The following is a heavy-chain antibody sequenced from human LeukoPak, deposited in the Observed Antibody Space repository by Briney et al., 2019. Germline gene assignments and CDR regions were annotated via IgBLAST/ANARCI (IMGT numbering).Heavy chain of an antibody. Sequence: NASETLSLTCAVYGGSFSGYYWSWIRQPPGKGLEWIGEINHSGSTYYNPSLKSRVTISVDTSKNQFSLKLSSVTAADTAVYYCARDPDSGSYFVDIWGQGTMVTVSS. CDR3: ARDPDSGSYFVDI. V-gene: IGHV4-34*01. J-gene: IGHJ3*02. D-gene: IGHD1-26*01. CDR2: INHSGST. CDR1: GGSFSGYY.